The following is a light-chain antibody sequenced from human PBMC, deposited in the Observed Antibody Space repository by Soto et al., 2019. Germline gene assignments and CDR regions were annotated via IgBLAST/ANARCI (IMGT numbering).Light chain of an antibody. CDR3: QQYGSSPE. CDR2: GAS. J-gene: IGKJ1*01. V-gene: IGKV3-20*01. CDR1: QSVSSSY. Sequence: EIVLTQSPGTLSLSPGERATLSCRASQSVSSSYLAWYQQKPGQAPRLLIYGASSRATGIPDRFSGSGSGTDFTLIISRLEPEDLAVYYCQQYGSSPEFGQGTKVEIK.